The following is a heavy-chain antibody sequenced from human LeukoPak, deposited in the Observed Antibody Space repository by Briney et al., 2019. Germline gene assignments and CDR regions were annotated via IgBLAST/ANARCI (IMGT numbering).Heavy chain of an antibody. D-gene: IGHD3-3*01. J-gene: IGHJ4*02. CDR2: TSAYNGNT. V-gene: IGHV1-18*01. Sequence: ASVKVSCKASGYTFTSYGISWVRQAPGQGLEWMGWTSAYNGNTNYAQKLQGRVTMTTDTSTSTAYMELRSLRSDDTAVYYCATITIFGVVNQRAPLDYWGQGTLVTVSS. CDR1: GYTFTSYG. CDR3: ATITIFGVVNQRAPLDY.